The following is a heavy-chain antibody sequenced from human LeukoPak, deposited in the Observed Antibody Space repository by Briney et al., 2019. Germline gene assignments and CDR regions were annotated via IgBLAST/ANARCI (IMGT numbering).Heavy chain of an antibody. CDR3: ARFLLDYGTFDY. CDR2: IYYSGST. V-gene: IGHV4-61*01. Sequence: KPSETLSLTCTVSGGFVSSGSYYWSWIRQPPGKGLEWIGYIYYSGSTNYNPSLKSRVTISVDTSKNQFSLKLSSVTAADTAVYYCARFLLDYGTFDYWGQGTLVTVSS. CDR1: GGFVSSGSYY. J-gene: IGHJ4*02. D-gene: IGHD4-17*01.